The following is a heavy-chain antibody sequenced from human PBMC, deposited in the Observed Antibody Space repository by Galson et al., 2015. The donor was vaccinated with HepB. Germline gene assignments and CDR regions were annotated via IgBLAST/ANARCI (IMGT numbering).Heavy chain of an antibody. D-gene: IGHD2-8*01. CDR3: ARGATFNGP. V-gene: IGHV3-53*01. Sequence: SLRLSCAASGVTVSNNYMNWVRQAPGRGLEWVSVIYSGGHTYYVDSVKGRFIISRDNSKNTVYLQMNSLRVEDTAMYYCARGATFNGPWGQGTLVTVSS. CDR1: GVTVSNNY. CDR2: IYSGGHT. J-gene: IGHJ5*02.